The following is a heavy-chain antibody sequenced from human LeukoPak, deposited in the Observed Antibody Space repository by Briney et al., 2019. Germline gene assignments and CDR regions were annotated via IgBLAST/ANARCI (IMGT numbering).Heavy chain of an antibody. Sequence: SETLSLTCAVYGGSFSGYYWSWIRQPPGKGLEWIGEINHCGSTNYNPSLKSRVTISVDTSKNQFSLKLSSVTAADTAVYYCARGHKYYDFWSGYYTGMEYWGQGTLVTVSS. CDR2: INHCGST. V-gene: IGHV4-34*01. CDR3: ARGHKYYDFWSGYYTGMEY. CDR1: GGSFSGYY. D-gene: IGHD3-3*01. J-gene: IGHJ4*02.